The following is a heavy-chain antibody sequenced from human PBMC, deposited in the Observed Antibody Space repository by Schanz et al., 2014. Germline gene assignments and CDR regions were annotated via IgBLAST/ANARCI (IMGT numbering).Heavy chain of an antibody. CDR3: AKGRFGELSAFDI. CDR1: GFTLSNYA. CDR2: LSEGGGGT. D-gene: IGHD3-10*01. V-gene: IGHV3-23*01. Sequence: EMQLLESGGGLAQPGGSLRLSCAASGFTLSNYAMSWVRQAPGKGLEWVSALSEGGGGTHYADSVRGRFTISRDNSKNTLYLQMNSLRAEDTAVYYCAKGRFGELSAFDIWGQGTMVTVSS. J-gene: IGHJ3*02.